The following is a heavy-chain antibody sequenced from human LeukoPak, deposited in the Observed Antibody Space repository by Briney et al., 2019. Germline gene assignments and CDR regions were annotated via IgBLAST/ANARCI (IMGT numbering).Heavy chain of an antibody. D-gene: IGHD3-10*01. V-gene: IGHV3-66*01. CDR1: GGSFSGYY. CDR3: ARGLWFGSKGDY. Sequence: ETLSLTCAVYGGSFSGYYWSWIRQPPGKGLEWVSVIYSGGSTYYADSVKGRFTISRDNSKNTLYLQMNSLRAEDTAVYYCARGLWFGSKGDYWGQGTLVTVSS. J-gene: IGHJ4*02. CDR2: IYSGGST.